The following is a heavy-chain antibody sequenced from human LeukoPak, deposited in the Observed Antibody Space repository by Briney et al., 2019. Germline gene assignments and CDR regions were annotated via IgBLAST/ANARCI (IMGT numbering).Heavy chain of an antibody. CDR2: INWNGGST. D-gene: IGHD5-18*01. V-gene: IGHV3-20*04. Sequence: GGSLRLSCAASGFTFSSYAMSWVRQAPGKGLEWVSGINWNGGSTGYADSVKGRFTISRDNAKNSLYLQMNSLRAEDTALYYCARGGYGYVLDYWGQGTLVTVSS. J-gene: IGHJ4*02. CDR1: GFTFSSYA. CDR3: ARGGYGYVLDY.